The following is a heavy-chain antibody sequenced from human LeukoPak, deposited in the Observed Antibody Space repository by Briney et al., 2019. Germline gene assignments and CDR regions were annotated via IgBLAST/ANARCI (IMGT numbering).Heavy chain of an antibody. CDR1: GGSFSGYY. Sequence: PSETLSLTCAVYGGSFSGYYWSWIRQPPGKGLEWIGEINHSGSTNYNPSLKSRVTISVDTSKNQFSLKLSSVTAADTAVYYCAKDGTSWENGMDVWGQGTTVTVSS. D-gene: IGHD2-2*01. V-gene: IGHV4-34*01. CDR3: AKDGTSWENGMDV. J-gene: IGHJ6*02. CDR2: INHSGST.